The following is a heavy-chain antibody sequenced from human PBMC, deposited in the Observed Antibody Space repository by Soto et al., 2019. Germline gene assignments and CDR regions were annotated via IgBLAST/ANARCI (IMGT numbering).Heavy chain of an antibody. CDR3: ARVTLLQSGALDY. D-gene: IGHD1-1*01. CDR1: GGSFSGYY. Sequence: QVQLQQWGAGLLKPSETLSLTCAVYGGSFSGYYWSWIRQPPGKGLEWIGEINHSGSTNYNPTLKSRVTRLVDTSKNQFSLKLSSVTAADTAVYYCARVTLLQSGALDYWGQGTLVTVSS. J-gene: IGHJ4*02. CDR2: INHSGST. V-gene: IGHV4-34*01.